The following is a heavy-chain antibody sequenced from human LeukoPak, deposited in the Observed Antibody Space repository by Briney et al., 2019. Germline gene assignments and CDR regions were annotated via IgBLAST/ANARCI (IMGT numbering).Heavy chain of an antibody. Sequence: GGSLRLSCAASGFTFDDYAMHWVRQAPGKGLEWVSGISWNGGTIGYADSVKGRFTISRDNAKSSLYLQMNSLRTEDTALYYCAKDGENYYGSAPLDVWGQGTTVTVSS. CDR3: AKDGENYYGSAPLDV. J-gene: IGHJ6*02. V-gene: IGHV3-9*01. D-gene: IGHD3-10*01. CDR2: ISWNGGTI. CDR1: GFTFDDYA.